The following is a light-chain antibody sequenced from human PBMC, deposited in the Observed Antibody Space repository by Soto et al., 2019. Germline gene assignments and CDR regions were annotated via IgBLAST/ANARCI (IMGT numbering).Light chain of an antibody. V-gene: IGKV1-5*01. J-gene: IGKJ1*01. CDR2: DAS. CDR1: HSISRW. CDR3: QQYYSYPPT. Sequence: DIQMSQSPSTLSASVGNRVTISCRTSHSISRWLAWYQQKPGKAPKLLIYDASTLQSGVPSRFSGSGSGTDFTLTISCLQSEDFATYYCQQYYSYPPTFGQGTKVDI.